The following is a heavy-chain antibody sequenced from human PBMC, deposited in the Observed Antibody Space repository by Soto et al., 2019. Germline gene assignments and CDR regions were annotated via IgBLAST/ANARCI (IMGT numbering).Heavy chain of an antibody. Sequence: GGSLRLSCAASGFTFSSYWMHWVRQAPGKGLVWVSRINSDGSSTSYADSVKGRFTISRDNAKNTLYLQMNSLRAEDTAVYYCAREDIVVVPAAVHYYGMDVWGQGTTVTVSS. V-gene: IGHV3-74*01. CDR2: INSDGSST. CDR1: GFTFSSYW. CDR3: AREDIVVVPAAVHYYGMDV. D-gene: IGHD2-2*01. J-gene: IGHJ6*02.